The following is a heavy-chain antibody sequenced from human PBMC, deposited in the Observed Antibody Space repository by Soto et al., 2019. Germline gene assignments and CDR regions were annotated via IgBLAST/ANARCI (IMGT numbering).Heavy chain of an antibody. Sequence: QVQLVESGGGVVQPGRSLRLSCAASGFTFSSYAMHWVRQAPGKGLEWVAVISYDGSNKYYADSVKGRFTISRDNSKNTLYLQMNSLRAEDTAVYYCARDCRDLPRYSSGWYYFDYWGQGTLVTVSS. CDR3: ARDCRDLPRYSSGWYYFDY. D-gene: IGHD6-19*01. CDR1: GFTFSSYA. V-gene: IGHV3-30-3*01. J-gene: IGHJ4*02. CDR2: ISYDGSNK.